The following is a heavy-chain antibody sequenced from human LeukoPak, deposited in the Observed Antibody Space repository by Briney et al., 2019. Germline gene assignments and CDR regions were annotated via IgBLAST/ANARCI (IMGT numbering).Heavy chain of an antibody. J-gene: IGHJ4*02. Sequence: GESLRLSCGAAGFTVSTNFMGWVRQPPGKGLEWVSVIYSSGSTYYADSVKGRFTISRDSSKNTLFLQMNSLRAEDTALYYCASLSSGYYSPFDYWGQGTLVTVSS. CDR3: ASLSSGYYSPFDY. CDR1: GFTVSTNF. CDR2: IYSSGST. D-gene: IGHD3-22*01. V-gene: IGHV3-53*01.